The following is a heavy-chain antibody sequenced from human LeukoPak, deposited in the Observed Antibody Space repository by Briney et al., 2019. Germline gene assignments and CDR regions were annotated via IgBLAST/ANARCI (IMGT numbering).Heavy chain of an antibody. CDR3: ARASGYGDYYFDY. V-gene: IGHV3-21*01. D-gene: IGHD4-17*01. Sequence: PGGSLRLSCAASGFTFSSYSMNWVRQAPGKGLEWVSSISSSSSYIYYADSVKGRFTISRDNAKNSLYLQMNSLRAEDTAVYYCARASGYGDYYFDYWGQGTLVTVSS. J-gene: IGHJ4*02. CDR1: GFTFSSYS. CDR2: ISSSSSYI.